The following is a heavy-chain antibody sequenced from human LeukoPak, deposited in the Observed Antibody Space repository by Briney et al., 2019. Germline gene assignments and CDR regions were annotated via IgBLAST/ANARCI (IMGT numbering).Heavy chain of an antibody. D-gene: IGHD6-19*01. CDR1: GSSIRTGYY. CDR3: ARVPSSVRDDAFDI. Sequence: SETLSLTCTVSGSSIRTGYYWDWIRQPPGKGLEWIGTMYHGGTTYRNPSLKNRISMSIDTSKNQLSLKLSSVTAADTAVYYCARVPSSVRDDAFDIWGQGTMVIVSS. V-gene: IGHV4-38-2*02. CDR2: MYHGGTT. J-gene: IGHJ3*02.